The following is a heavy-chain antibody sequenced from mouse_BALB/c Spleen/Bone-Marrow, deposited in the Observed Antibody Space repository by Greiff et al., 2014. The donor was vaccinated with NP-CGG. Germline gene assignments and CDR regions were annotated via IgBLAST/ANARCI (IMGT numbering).Heavy chain of an antibody. CDR1: GFNIKDTY. V-gene: IGHV14-3*02. D-gene: IGHD1-1*01. Sequence: EVKLVESGAELVKPGASVKLSCTASGFNIKDTYMHWVKQRPEQGLEWIRRIDPANGNTKYDPKFQGKATITADTSSNTAYLQLSSLTSEDTAVYYCAIYYYGSSGFAYWGQGTLVTVSA. CDR2: IDPANGNT. J-gene: IGHJ3*01. CDR3: AIYYYGSSGFAY.